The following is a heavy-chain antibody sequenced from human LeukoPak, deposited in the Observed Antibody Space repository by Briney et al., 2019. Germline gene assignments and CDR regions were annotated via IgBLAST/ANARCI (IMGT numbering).Heavy chain of an antibody. J-gene: IGHJ4*02. CDR1: GFTFSTYA. V-gene: IGHV3-23*01. CDR3: AKAALDWPHDS. Sequence: GGSLRLSCAASGFTFSTYAVNWVRQAPGKGLEWVSAITGSGGATYYADSVKGRFTISRDNSKNTLFLQMNSLRAEDTAVYYCAKAALDWPHDSWGQGTLVTISS. CDR2: ITGSGGAT. D-gene: IGHD3-9*01.